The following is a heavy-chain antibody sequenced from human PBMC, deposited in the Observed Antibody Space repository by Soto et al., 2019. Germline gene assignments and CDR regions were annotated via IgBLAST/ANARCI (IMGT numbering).Heavy chain of an antibody. D-gene: IGHD5-12*01. Sequence: QVQLVESGGGVVQPGRSLRLSCAASGFTFSSYAMHWVGQAPGKGLEWVAVISYDGSNKYYADSVKGRFTISRDNSKNTLYLQMNSLRADDTAVYYCARVGNVDIVATTPSEDYYYYYGMDVWGQGTTVTVSS. V-gene: IGHV3-30-3*01. CDR2: ISYDGSNK. J-gene: IGHJ6*02. CDR3: ARVGNVDIVATTPSEDYYYYYGMDV. CDR1: GFTFSSYA.